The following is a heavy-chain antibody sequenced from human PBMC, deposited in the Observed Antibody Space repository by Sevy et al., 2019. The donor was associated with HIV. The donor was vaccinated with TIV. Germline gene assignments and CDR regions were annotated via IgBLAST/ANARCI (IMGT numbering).Heavy chain of an antibody. Sequence: SETLSLTCTVSGGSISSYYWSWIRQPPGKGLEWIGYIYYSGSTNYNPSLKSRVTISVDTSKNQLSLKLSSVTAADTAVYYCARAGYSSGWVPFDYWGQGTLVTVSS. V-gene: IGHV4-59*01. CDR3: ARAGYSSGWVPFDY. CDR1: GGSISSYY. J-gene: IGHJ4*02. D-gene: IGHD6-19*01. CDR2: IYYSGST.